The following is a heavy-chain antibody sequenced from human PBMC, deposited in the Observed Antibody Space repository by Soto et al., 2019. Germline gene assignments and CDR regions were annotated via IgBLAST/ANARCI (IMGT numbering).Heavy chain of an antibody. CDR2: IWYDGSNK. J-gene: IGHJ6*02. V-gene: IGHV3-33*01. CDR3: ARNNQRGYCSGGSCYPVYYYYGMDV. CDR1: GFTFSSYG. Sequence: GGSLRLSCAASGFTFSSYGMHWVRQAPGKGLEWVAVIWYDGSNKYYADSVKGRFTISRDNSKNTLYLQMNSLRAEDTAVYYCARNNQRGYCSGGSCYPVYYYYGMDVWGQGTTVTVSS. D-gene: IGHD2-15*01.